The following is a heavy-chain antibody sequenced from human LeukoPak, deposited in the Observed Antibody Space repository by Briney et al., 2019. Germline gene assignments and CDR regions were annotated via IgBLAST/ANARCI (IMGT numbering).Heavy chain of an antibody. CDR2: ISGSTTTT. CDR1: GFTFSNYN. V-gene: IGHV3-48*02. D-gene: IGHD5/OR15-5a*01. Sequence: GGSLRLSCAASGFTFSNYNTNWVRQAPGKGLEWVSFISGSTTTTYYSDSVKGRFTISRDNAQNSLFLQMNSLRDEDTAVYYCAKDFSVWGQGTLLTVSS. CDR3: AKDFSV. J-gene: IGHJ4*02.